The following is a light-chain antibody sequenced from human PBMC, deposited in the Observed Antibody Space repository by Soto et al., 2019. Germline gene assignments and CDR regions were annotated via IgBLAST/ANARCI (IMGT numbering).Light chain of an antibody. J-gene: IGKJ5*01. V-gene: IGKV3-15*01. CDR3: MQSTQLPPT. CDR1: QSISSN. Sequence: EIVMTQSPATLSVSPGEGATLSCRASQSISSNLAWYQQKPGQAPRLVIFDASTRATGIPDRFSGRGSGTDFTLEISRVETDDVGIYYCMQSTQLPPTFGQGTRLEIK. CDR2: DAS.